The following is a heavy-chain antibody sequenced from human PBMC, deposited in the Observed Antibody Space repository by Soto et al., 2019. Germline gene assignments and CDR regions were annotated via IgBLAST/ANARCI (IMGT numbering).Heavy chain of an antibody. J-gene: IGHJ4*02. V-gene: IGHV3-53*01. CDR3: AKAGLRGYCSGGSCPSGY. Sequence: GGSLRLSCAVSGFTVSSNYMSWVRQPPGKGPEWVSDIYSGGSTYYADSVKGRFTISRDNSKNTLYLQMNSLRAEDTAVYYCAKAGLRGYCSGGSCPSGYWGQGTLVTVSS. D-gene: IGHD2-15*01. CDR2: IYSGGST. CDR1: GFTVSSNY.